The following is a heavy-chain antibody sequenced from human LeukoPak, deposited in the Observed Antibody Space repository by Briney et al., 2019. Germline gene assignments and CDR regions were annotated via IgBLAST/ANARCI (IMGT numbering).Heavy chain of an antibody. Sequence: PGGSLRLSCAASGFTFNTYWMAWVRQTPGKGLQWVAGIKGDGTATNYVDSMKGRFTISRDNAKNLLYLQMNSLRSEDTAVFYCARYCSSASRGDLDSWGQGTQVTVSS. CDR1: GFTFNTYW. CDR2: IKGDGTAT. V-gene: IGHV3-7*01. D-gene: IGHD2-2*01. CDR3: ARYCSSASRGDLDS. J-gene: IGHJ4*02.